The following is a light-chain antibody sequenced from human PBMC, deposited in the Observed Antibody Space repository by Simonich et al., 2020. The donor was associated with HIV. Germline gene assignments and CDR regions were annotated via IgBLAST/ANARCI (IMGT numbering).Light chain of an antibody. V-gene: IGKV1-33*01. CDR2: DAS. J-gene: IGKJ4*01. Sequence: DIQMTQSPSSLSASVGDRVTITCQASQDISNYLNWSQQKPGKAPKLLIYDASNLETGVPSRFSGSGSGTEFTLTISSLEPEDFAVYYCQQRSNCLTFGGGTKVEIK. CDR3: QQRSNCLT. CDR1: QDISNY.